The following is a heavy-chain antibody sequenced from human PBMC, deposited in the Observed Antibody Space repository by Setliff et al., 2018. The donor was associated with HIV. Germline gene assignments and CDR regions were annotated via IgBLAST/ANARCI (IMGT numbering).Heavy chain of an antibody. CDR3: ARVNPFLYYYDTSGHSGAFDI. CDR2: INSNSGGA. V-gene: IGHV1-2*02. CDR1: GYSFTGYY. Sequence: ASVKVSCKASGYSFTGYYMNWMRQAPGQGLEWMGWINSNSGGANYAQKFQGRVTVTRDTSISTAYMELSRLRSDDTAVYYCARVNPFLYYYDTSGHSGAFDIWGQGTVVTVSS. J-gene: IGHJ3*02. D-gene: IGHD3-22*01.